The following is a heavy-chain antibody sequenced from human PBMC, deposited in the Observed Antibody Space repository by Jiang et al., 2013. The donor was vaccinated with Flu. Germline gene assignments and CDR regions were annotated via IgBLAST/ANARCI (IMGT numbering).Heavy chain of an antibody. V-gene: IGHV1-24*01. CDR3: ATRSQNYDILTGYYSGWFDP. CDR1: GYTLTELS. CDR2: FDPEDGET. J-gene: IGHJ5*02. D-gene: IGHD3-9*01. Sequence: SGAEVKKPGASVKVSCKVSGYTLTELSMHWVRQAPGKGLEWMGGFDPEDGETIYAQKFQGRVTMTEDTSTDTAYMELSSLRSEDTAVYYCATRSQNYDILTGYYSGWFDPWGQGTLVTVSS.